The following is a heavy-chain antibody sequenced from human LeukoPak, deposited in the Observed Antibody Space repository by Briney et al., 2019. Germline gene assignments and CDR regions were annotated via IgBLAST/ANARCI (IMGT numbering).Heavy chain of an antibody. D-gene: IGHD1-26*01. CDR1: GYTFTSYY. Sequence: GASAKVSCKASGYTFTSYYMHWVRQAPGQGLEWMGIINPSGGSTSYAQKFQGRVTMTRDMSTSTVYMELSSLRSEDTAVYYCARCPTTALFDYWGQGTLVTVSS. J-gene: IGHJ4*02. V-gene: IGHV1-46*01. CDR3: ARCPTTALFDY. CDR2: INPSGGST.